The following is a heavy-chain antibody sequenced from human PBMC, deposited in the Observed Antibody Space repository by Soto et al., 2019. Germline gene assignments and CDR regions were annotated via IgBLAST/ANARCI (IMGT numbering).Heavy chain of an antibody. CDR1: GYTLTELS. V-gene: IGHV1-24*01. J-gene: IGHJ5*02. D-gene: IGHD3-22*01. CDR2: FDPEDGET. CDR3: ATDRYDSSGYYYHWFDP. Sequence: GASVKVSCKVSGYTLTELSMHWVLQAPGKGLEWMGGFDPEDGETIYAQKFQGRVTMTEDTSTDTAYMELSSLRSEDTAVYYCATDRYDSSGYYYHWFDPWGQGTLVTVSS.